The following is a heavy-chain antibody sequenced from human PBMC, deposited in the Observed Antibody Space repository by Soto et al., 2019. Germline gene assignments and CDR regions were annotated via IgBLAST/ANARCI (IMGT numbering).Heavy chain of an antibody. D-gene: IGHD6-19*01. J-gene: IGHJ4*02. CDR1: GFTFSKHW. Sequence: PGGSLRLSCAASGFTFSKHWMHWVRQAPGKGLEWVSRINSDGSTTTYADSVKGRFTIFRHNAKNTLYLQLNSLRAEDTALYYCARGYSSGPDYWGQGTLVTVSS. CDR2: INSDGSTT. CDR3: ARGYSSGPDY. V-gene: IGHV3-74*01.